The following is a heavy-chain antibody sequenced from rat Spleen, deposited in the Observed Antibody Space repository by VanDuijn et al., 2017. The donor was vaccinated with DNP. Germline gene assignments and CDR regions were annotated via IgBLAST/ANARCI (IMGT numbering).Heavy chain of an antibody. Sequence: QVQLKESGPVLVQASETLSLTCTVSGFSLTNYGVIWVRQSPGKGLEWMGIIWGDGNKDYNSALKSRLSINRDTSKSQVFLKMNSQQTDDTASYYCTRSSCGYVMYAWGQGASVTVSS. CDR2: IWGDGNK. CDR3: TRSSCGYVMYA. J-gene: IGHJ4*01. V-gene: IGHV2S75*01. D-gene: IGHD1-8*01. CDR1: GFSLTNYG.